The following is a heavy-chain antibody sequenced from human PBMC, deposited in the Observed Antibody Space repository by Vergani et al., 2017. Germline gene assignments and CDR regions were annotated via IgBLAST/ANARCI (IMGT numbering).Heavy chain of an antibody. J-gene: IGHJ6*02. Sequence: QEQLLQSGGGVVQPGGSLRLSCIGSGYTFGHFDMHWVRQAPGKGLAWVAFIRYDGSNPQYIDSVKGRFTISRDNSKDTLFLQMNGLRPEDTGTYFCAKKGGSLCYYGVDVWVRGTTITVSS. CDR1: GYTFGHFD. V-gene: IGHV3-30*02. D-gene: IGHD1-26*01. CDR3: AKKGGSLCYYGVDV. CDR2: IRYDGSNP.